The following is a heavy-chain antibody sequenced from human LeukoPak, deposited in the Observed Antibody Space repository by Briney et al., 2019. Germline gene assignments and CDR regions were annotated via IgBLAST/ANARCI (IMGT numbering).Heavy chain of an antibody. CDR3: ARAVVVTWGNFDY. D-gene: IGHD3-22*01. Sequence: GASVKVSCKASGYTFTSYDINWVRQATGQGLEWMGWMNPNSGNTGYAQKFQGRVTMTRNTSISTAYMELSSLRSEDTAVYYCARAVVVTWGNFDYWGQGTLVTVSS. CDR1: GYTFTSYD. CDR2: MNPNSGNT. V-gene: IGHV1-8*01. J-gene: IGHJ4*02.